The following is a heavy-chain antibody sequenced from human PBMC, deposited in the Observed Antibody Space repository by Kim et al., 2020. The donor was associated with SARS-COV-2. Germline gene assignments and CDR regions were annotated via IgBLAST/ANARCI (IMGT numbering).Heavy chain of an antibody. CDR3: AKEIRGCTLLRYCCY. D-gene: IGHD1-26*01. V-gene: IGHV3-23*01. Sequence: GGSLRLSCAASGFPLSNYMMPWVRQAPGKGLEWVSIISGGGGTTYYADSVKGRFSISRDNSRNTVYLQMNSLRTEDTALYYCAKEIRGCTLLRYCCYWGPGPVVTLP. CDR2: ISGGGGTT. J-gene: IGHJ4*02. CDR1: GFPLSNYM.